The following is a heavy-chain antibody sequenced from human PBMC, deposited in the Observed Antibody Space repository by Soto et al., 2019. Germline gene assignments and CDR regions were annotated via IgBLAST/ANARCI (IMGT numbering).Heavy chain of an antibody. J-gene: IGHJ6*02. CDR3: AREEVEKPLDV. V-gene: IGHV3-30-3*01. CDR2: ISYDGSNK. D-gene: IGHD1-1*01. Sequence: QVQLVESGGGVVQPGRSLRLSCAASGFTFSSYAMHWVRQAPGKGLEGVAVISYDGSNKYYADSVKGRFTISRDNSKNTLYLQMNSLRAEDTAVYYCAREEVEKPLDVWGQGTTVTVSS. CDR1: GFTFSSYA.